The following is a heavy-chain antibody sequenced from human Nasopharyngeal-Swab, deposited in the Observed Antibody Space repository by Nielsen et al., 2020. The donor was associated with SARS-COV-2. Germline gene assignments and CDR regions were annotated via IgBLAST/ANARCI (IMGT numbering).Heavy chain of an antibody. Sequence: SGPTLVKPTQTLTLTCTFPGFSLRTSGMCVSWIRQPPGKALEWLARIDWEDDKYYTTSLKTRLTISKDTSKNQVVLTMTNMDPVDTATYYCARAYCGRDCHLDYWGLGTLVTVSS. CDR2: IDWEDDK. D-gene: IGHD2-21*02. J-gene: IGHJ4*02. CDR3: ARAYCGRDCHLDY. CDR1: GFSLRTSGMC. V-gene: IGHV2-70*11.